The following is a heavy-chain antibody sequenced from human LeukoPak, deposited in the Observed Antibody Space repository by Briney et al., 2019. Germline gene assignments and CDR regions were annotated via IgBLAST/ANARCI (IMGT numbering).Heavy chain of an antibody. CDR3: ARESGSVTSEVDSDY. V-gene: IGHV3-7*01. CDR2: IRQDGSQK. CDR1: GFTFSSYW. J-gene: IGHJ4*02. Sequence: GGSLRLSCAASGFTFSSYWMSWVRQAPGKGLEWVATIRQDGSQKYYVDSVKGRFTISRDNAKNSLYLQMNSLRAEDTAVYYCARESGSVTSEVDSDYWGQGTLVTVSS. D-gene: IGHD4-17*01.